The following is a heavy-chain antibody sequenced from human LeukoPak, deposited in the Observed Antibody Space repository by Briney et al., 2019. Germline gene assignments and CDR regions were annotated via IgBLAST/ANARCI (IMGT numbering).Heavy chain of an antibody. CDR2: ISGSGGST. V-gene: IGHV3-23*01. CDR3: ARGGGYCSGGSCYGY. J-gene: IGHJ4*02. D-gene: IGHD2-15*01. Sequence: GGSLRLSCAASGFTFSSYAMSWVRQAPGKGLEWVSAISGSGGSTYYADSVKGRFTISRDNSKNTLYLQMNSLRAEDTAVYYCARGGGYCSGGSCYGYWGQGTLVTVSS. CDR1: GFTFSSYA.